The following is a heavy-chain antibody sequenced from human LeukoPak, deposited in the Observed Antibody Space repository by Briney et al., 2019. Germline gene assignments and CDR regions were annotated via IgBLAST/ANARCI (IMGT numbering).Heavy chain of an antibody. CDR1: GGTFISYA. V-gene: IGHV1-69*13. CDR3: ARHAVAGTLDY. D-gene: IGHD6-19*01. CDR2: IIPIFGTA. Sequence: GASVKVSCKASGGTFISYAISWVRQAPGQGLEWMGGIIPIFGTANYAQKFQGRVTITADESTSTAYMELSSLRSEDTAVYYCARHAVAGTLDYWGQGTLVTVSS. J-gene: IGHJ4*02.